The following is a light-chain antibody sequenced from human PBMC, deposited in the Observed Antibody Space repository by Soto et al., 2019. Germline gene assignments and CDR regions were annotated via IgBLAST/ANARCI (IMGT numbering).Light chain of an antibody. J-gene: IGKJ1*01. CDR3: QQLHWA. Sequence: IHLTQSPSSLSASVGDRVTITCRASQEISGYLAWYQQTPGKAPKLLIYGVSTLQDGVSSRFSGRGSGTDCSLTISSQQPEDFATYYCQQLHWAFGPGT. CDR2: GVS. V-gene: IGKV1-9*01. CDR1: QEISGY.